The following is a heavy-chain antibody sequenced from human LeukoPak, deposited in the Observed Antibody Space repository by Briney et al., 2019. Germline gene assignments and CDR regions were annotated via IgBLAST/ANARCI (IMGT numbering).Heavy chain of an antibody. Sequence: ASMKVSCKASGYTFTGYYMHWVRKTPGQGLEWMGWINPNTGDTNYGRKFQGRVTMTRDTSINTAYMELRSLRSDDTAVYYCARSRRVGNGEYPDYWGQGTLVTVSS. CDR1: GYTFTGYY. J-gene: IGHJ4*02. V-gene: IGHV1-2*02. CDR2: INPNTGDT. D-gene: IGHD3-10*01. CDR3: ARSRRVGNGEYPDY.